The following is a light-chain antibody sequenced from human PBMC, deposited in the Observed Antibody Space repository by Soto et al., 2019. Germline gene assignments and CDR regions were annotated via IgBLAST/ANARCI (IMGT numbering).Light chain of an antibody. V-gene: IGKV3-20*01. Sequence: EIVLTQSPGTLSLSPGERATLSCRASQSVSSSFLAWYQHKPGQAPRLLIYAASSRATGIPDRFSGSGSGTDFTLTISSLEPEDFAFYYCQQCVSWPQFTFGPGTRLDI. CDR1: QSVSSSF. CDR2: AAS. CDR3: QQCVSWPQFT. J-gene: IGKJ3*01.